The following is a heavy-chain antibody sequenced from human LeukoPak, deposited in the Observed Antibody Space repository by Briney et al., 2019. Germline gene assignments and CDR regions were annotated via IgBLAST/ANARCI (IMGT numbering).Heavy chain of an antibody. V-gene: IGHV3-21*01. J-gene: IGHJ4*02. CDR3: ARAIGAYSGSYYGPDY. CDR1: GFTFSSYS. Sequence: GGSLRLSCAASGFTFSSYSINWVRQAPGKGLEWVSSISSSSSYTYYADSVKGRFTISRDNAKNSLYLQMNSLRAEDTAVYYCARAIGAYSGSYYGPDYWGQGTLVTVSS. D-gene: IGHD1-26*01. CDR2: ISSSSSYT.